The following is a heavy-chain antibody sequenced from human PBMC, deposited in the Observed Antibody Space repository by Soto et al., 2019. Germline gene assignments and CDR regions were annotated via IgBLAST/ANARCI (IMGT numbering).Heavy chain of an antibody. CDR3: ARDALGWYPAFDY. J-gene: IGHJ4*02. V-gene: IGHV3-21*01. Sequence: GGSLRLSCAASGFTFSSYSMNWVRQAPGKGLEWVSSISSSSSYIYYADSVKGRFTISRDNAKNSLYLQMNSLRAEDTAVYYCARDALGWYPAFDYWGQGTLVTVSS. CDR1: GFTFSSYS. D-gene: IGHD6-19*01. CDR2: ISSSSSYI.